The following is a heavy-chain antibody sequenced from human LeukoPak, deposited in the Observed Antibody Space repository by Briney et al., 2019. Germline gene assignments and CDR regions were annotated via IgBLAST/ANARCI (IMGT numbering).Heavy chain of an antibody. J-gene: IGHJ2*01. CDR3: TRHEHKALAGDT. V-gene: IGHV4-39*01. CDR1: GGSISRSYYY. CDR2: IYYSGNT. D-gene: IGHD6-19*01. Sequence: SETLSLTCTVPGGSISRSYYYWGWIRQPPGKGLEWIGTIYYSGNTFYNPSLKSRVTISVDTSINHFSLTLTSLTAADTAVYFCTRHEHKALAGDTWGRGTLVTVSS.